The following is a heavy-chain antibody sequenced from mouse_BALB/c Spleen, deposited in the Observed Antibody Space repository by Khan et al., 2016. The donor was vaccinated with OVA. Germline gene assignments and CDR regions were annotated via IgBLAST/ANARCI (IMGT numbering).Heavy chain of an antibody. CDR3: SRSVYGSFAY. D-gene: IGHD2-2*01. J-gene: IGHJ3*01. CDR1: GYTFTSYY. Sequence: QVQLQQSGAELVKPGASVRLSCKASGYTFTSYYLYWVKQRPGQGLEWIGDINPSSGGTNFNEKFKSKATLTVDKSSSTAYIQLNSLTSEDSAVYYCSRSVYGSFAYGGQGTLVTVSA. CDR2: INPSSGGT. V-gene: IGHV1S81*02.